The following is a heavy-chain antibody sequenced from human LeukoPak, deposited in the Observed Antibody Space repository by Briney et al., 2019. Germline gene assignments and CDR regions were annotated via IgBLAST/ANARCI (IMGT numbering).Heavy chain of an antibody. CDR2: INPNSGGT. D-gene: IGHD6-6*01. Sequence: ASVKVSCKASGYTFTGYYMHWVRQAPGQGLEWMGRINPNSGGTNYAQKFQGRVTMTRDTSISTAYMELSRLRSDDTAVYYCASEYSSSPWYFDVWGRGTLVTVSS. V-gene: IGHV1-2*06. CDR1: GYTFTGYY. CDR3: ASEYSSSPWYFDV. J-gene: IGHJ2*01.